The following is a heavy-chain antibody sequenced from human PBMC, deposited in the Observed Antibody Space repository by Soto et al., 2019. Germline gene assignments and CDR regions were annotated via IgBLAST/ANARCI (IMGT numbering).Heavy chain of an antibody. D-gene: IGHD5-12*01. CDR3: ASGGVYSGYDRGHRYFDY. J-gene: IGHJ4*02. CDR1: GGSFSGYY. Sequence: SETLSLTCAVYGGSFSGYYWSWIRQPPGKGLEWIGEINHSGSTNYNPSLKSRVTISVVTSKNKFSLKLSDGTAADTAVYYCASGGVYSGYDRGHRYFDYWGQGTLVTVSS. V-gene: IGHV4-34*01. CDR2: INHSGST.